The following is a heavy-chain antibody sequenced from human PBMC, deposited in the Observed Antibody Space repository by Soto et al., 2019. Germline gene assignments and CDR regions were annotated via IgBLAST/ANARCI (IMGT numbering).Heavy chain of an antibody. J-gene: IGHJ4*02. CDR1: GVSVSSGNYF. V-gene: IGHV4-61*01. D-gene: IGHD6-13*01. Sequence: SETLSLTCAVYGVSVSSGNYFWSWIRQPPGKGLEWIGYIYNGGNTNYNTSHKRRVTISVNTSKNQFSFKLCSVTAADTAIYYCARQSSSWYTDYWGQGTLVTVSS. CDR3: ARQSSSWYTDY. CDR2: IYNGGNT.